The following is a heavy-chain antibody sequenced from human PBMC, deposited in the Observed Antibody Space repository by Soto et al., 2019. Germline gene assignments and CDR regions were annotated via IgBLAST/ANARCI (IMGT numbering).Heavy chain of an antibody. CDR1: GYTFTSYY. J-gene: IGHJ4*02. CDR3: ATVYCRGGSCYSLDY. CDR2: INPSNST. D-gene: IGHD2-15*01. Sequence: QVQLVQSGAEVKKPGASVKVSCKASGYTFTSYYMHWVRQAPGQGLEWMGIINPSNSTSYAQKFPGRVTMTRDTSTGTVYMELSSLRSEDTAVYYCATVYCRGGSCYSLDYWGQGTLVTVSS. V-gene: IGHV1-46*03.